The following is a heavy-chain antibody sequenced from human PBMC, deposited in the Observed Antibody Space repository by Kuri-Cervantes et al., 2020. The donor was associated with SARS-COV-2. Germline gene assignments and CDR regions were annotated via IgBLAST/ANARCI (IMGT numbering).Heavy chain of an antibody. Sequence: GGSLRLSCEVSGFLFSASAIHWVRQGSGKGLEWVGRVRGKANNYATAYAASVKGRFTISRDDSKNMAYLQMNSLKTEDTAVYYCAKDRVVVVPAAIAGYMDVWGKGTTVTVSS. CDR1: GFLFSASA. V-gene: IGHV3-73*01. J-gene: IGHJ6*03. CDR3: AKDRVVVVPAAIAGYMDV. D-gene: IGHD2-2*01. CDR2: VRGKANNYAT.